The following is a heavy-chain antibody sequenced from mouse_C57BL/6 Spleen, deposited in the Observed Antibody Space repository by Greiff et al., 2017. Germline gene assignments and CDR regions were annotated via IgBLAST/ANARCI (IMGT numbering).Heavy chain of an antibody. CDR3: ARGGYYGDYYAMDY. CDR2: INPNNGGT. CDR1: GYTFTDYY. V-gene: IGHV1-26*01. J-gene: IGHJ4*01. D-gene: IGHD1-2*01. Sequence: EVQLQQSGPELVKPGASVKISCKASGYTFTDYYMNWVKQSHGKSLEWIGDINPNNGGTSYNQKFKGKATLTVDKSSSTAYMELRSLTSEDSAVYYCARGGYYGDYYAMDYWGQGTSVTVSS.